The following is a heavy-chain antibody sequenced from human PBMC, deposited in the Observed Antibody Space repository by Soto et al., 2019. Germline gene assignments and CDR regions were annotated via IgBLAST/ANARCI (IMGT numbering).Heavy chain of an antibody. CDR3: ASSPGYGDYFGWFDP. D-gene: IGHD4-17*01. V-gene: IGHV4-59*11. CDR2: IYYSGST. CDR1: GGSITSHY. J-gene: IGHJ5*02. Sequence: SETLSLTCSVSGGSITSHYCSWFRQPPGKGLEWIGYIYYSGSTYYNPSLKSRVTISVDTSKNQFSLKLSSVTAADTAVYYCASSPGYGDYFGWFDPWGQGTLVTVSS.